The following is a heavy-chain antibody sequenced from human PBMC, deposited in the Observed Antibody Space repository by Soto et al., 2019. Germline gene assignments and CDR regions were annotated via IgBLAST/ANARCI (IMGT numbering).Heavy chain of an antibody. J-gene: IGHJ4*02. V-gene: IGHV4-30-4*01. Sequence: SETLSLTCTVSGGPIKSSDYHWSWTRQSPAKGLEWIGYIHNSGTSFYNPSLRGRVTVTLDTSRSQFSLTLASVTAADTAVYYCVREERIAAPQLEYWGQGTLVT. CDR2: IHNSGTS. D-gene: IGHD6-6*01. CDR3: VREERIAAPQLEY. CDR1: GGPIKSSDYH.